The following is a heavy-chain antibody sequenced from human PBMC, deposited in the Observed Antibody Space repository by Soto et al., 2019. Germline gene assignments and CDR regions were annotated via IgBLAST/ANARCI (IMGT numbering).Heavy chain of an antibody. J-gene: IGHJ4*02. D-gene: IGHD3-3*01. CDR3: ARGLRIFGVGDFDY. CDR1: GFTFSSYW. CDR2: IKQDGSEK. V-gene: IGHV3-7*03. Sequence: EVQLVEYGGGLVQPGGSLRLSCAASGFTFSSYWMSWVRQAPGKGLEWVANIKQDGSEKYYVDSVKGRFTISRDNAKNSLYLQMNSLRAEDTAVYYCARGLRIFGVGDFDYWGQGTLVTVSS.